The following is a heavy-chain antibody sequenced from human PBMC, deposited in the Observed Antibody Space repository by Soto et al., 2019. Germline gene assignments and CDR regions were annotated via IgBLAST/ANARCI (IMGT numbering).Heavy chain of an antibody. J-gene: IGHJ4*02. CDR2: ISGSGGST. V-gene: IGHV3-23*01. CDR1: GFTFSSYA. CDR3: AKDARPSIAAAGTWFDY. D-gene: IGHD6-13*01. Sequence: EVQLLESGGGLVQPGGSLRLSCAASGFTFSSYAMSWVRQAPGKGLEWVSAISGSGGSTYYADSVKGRFTISRDNSKNTLYLQMNSLRAEDTAVYYWAKDARPSIAAAGTWFDYGGQGTLVTVSS.